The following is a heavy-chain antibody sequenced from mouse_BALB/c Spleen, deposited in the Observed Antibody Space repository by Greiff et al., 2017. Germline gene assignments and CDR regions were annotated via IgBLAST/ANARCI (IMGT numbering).Heavy chain of an antibody. CDR3: ARGLSFDY. Sequence: EVQLVESGGGLVQPGGSLKLSCAASGFTFSSYTMSWVRQTPEKRLEWVAYISNGGGSTYYPDTVKGRFTISRDNARNILYLQMSSLRSEDTAMYYCARGLSFDYWGQGTTLTVSS. V-gene: IGHV5-12-2*01. J-gene: IGHJ2*01. CDR1: GFTFSSYT. CDR2: ISNGGGST.